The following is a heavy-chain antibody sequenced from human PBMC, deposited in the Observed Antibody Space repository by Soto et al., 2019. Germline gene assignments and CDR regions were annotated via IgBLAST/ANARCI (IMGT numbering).Heavy chain of an antibody. CDR2: ISAYNGNT. V-gene: IGHV1-18*01. J-gene: IGHJ4*02. CDR1: GYTFTSYG. Sequence: QVQLVQSGAEVKKPGASVKVSCKASGYTFTSYGISWVRQAPGQGLEWMGWISAYNGNTNYAQKLQGRDTMTTDTSTSTAYMELRSLRSDDTAVYYCARDDRGYGDYSYFDYWGLGTLVTVSS. CDR3: ARDDRGYGDYSYFDY. D-gene: IGHD4-17*01.